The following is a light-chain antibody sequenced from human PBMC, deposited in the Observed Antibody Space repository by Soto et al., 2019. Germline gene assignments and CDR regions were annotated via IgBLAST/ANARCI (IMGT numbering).Light chain of an antibody. J-gene: IGLJ1*01. V-gene: IGLV1-40*01. CDR1: SSNIGAGYD. CDR2: GNS. Sequence: QSVLTQPPSVSGAPGQRVTISCTGRSSNIGAGYDVHWYQQLPGTAPKLLIYGNSNRPSGVPDRFSGSKSGTSASLAITGLQAEDEADYYCQSYYSSLSGYVFGTGTKLTVL. CDR3: QSYYSSLSGYV.